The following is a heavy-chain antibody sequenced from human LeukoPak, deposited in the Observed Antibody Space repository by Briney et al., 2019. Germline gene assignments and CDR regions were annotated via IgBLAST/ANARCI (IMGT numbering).Heavy chain of an antibody. J-gene: IGHJ4*02. CDR3: AKESTMIVVVTGSDY. D-gene: IGHD3-22*01. V-gene: IGHV3-23*01. Sequence: PGGSLRLSCAASGFTFSSYGMSWVRQAPGKGLEWVSAISGSGGSTYYADSVKGRFTISRDNSKNTLYLQMNSLRAEDTAVYYCAKESTMIVVVTGSDYWGQGTLVTVSS. CDR2: ISGSGGST. CDR1: GFTFSSYG.